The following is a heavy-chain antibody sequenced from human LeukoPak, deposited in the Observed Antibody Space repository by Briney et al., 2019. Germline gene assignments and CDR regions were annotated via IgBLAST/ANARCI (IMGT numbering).Heavy chain of an antibody. J-gene: IGHJ5*02. CDR2: IYYSGST. CDR1: GGSISSYY. Sequence: SETLSLTCTVSGGSISSYYWSWIRQPPGKGLEWIGYIYYSGSTNYNPSLKSRVTISVDTSKNQFSLKLSSVTAADTAVYYCASSIVPAAIPGAFDPWGQGTLVTVSS. CDR3: ASSIVPAAIPGAFDP. D-gene: IGHD2-2*02. V-gene: IGHV4-59*12.